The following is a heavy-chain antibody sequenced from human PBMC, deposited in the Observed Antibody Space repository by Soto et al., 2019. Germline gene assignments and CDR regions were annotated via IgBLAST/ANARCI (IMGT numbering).Heavy chain of an antibody. D-gene: IGHD5-12*01. V-gene: IGHV4-34*01. CDR1: GGSFSGYS. CDR2: INHSGST. J-gene: IGHJ4*02. Sequence: PSETLSLTCAVYGGSFSGYSWNWIRQPPGKGLEWIGEINHSGSTNYNPSLKSRVTISLDTSKNQFALRLTSLTAADTAVYFCARAPQIVAMGRPFDYWGQGILVTVSS. CDR3: ARAPQIVAMGRPFDY.